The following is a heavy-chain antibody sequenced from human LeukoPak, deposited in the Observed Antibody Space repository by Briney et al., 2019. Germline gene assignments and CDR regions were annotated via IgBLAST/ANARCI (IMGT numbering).Heavy chain of an antibody. D-gene: IGHD2-15*01. J-gene: IGHJ5*02. Sequence: PGGSLRLSCAASGFTFSNYAMHWVRQAPGKGLEHVSAISSNGRSTYYVNSVEGRFTISRDNSKNTLYPRMGSLRAEDMAVYYCARGRCSGGSCHYHMAWFDPWGQGTPVTVSS. CDR3: ARGRCSGGSCHYHMAWFDP. V-gene: IGHV3-64*01. CDR2: ISSNGRST. CDR1: GFTFSNYA.